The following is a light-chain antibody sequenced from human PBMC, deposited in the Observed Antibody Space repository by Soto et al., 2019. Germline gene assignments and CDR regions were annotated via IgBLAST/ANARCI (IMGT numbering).Light chain of an antibody. Sequence: DIQMTQSPSTLSASVGDRVTITCRASQSISSWLAWYQQKPGKAPKLLIFDASSLEGGVPSRFSGSGSGTDFTLTISSLQSDDFAAYYCHQYYSFTWTFGQGTKVEIK. CDR3: HQYYSFTWT. CDR2: DAS. V-gene: IGKV1-5*01. J-gene: IGKJ1*01. CDR1: QSISSW.